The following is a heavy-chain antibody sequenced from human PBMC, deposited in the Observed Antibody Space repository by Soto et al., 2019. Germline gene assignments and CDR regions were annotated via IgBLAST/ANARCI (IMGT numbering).Heavy chain of an antibody. CDR2: IRDKANRYTT. V-gene: IGHV3-72*01. CDR3: GRRRQRLVDY. J-gene: IGHJ4*02. D-gene: IGHD6-25*01. CDR1: GFTFSDYY. Sequence: DVLLVESGGGLVQPGGSLRLSCVASGFTFSDYYMYWIRQAPGKGLEWVGRIRDKANRYTTEYAASVKGRFTISRDDSNNSLYLEMNSLKTEDTGIYYCGRRRQRLVDYGGQGTLVTVSS.